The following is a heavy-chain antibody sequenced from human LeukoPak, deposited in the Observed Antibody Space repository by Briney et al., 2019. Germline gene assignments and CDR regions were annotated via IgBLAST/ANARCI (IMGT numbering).Heavy chain of an antibody. J-gene: IGHJ5*02. Sequence: SQTLSLTCTVSGGSISSGGYYWSWIRQHPGKGLEWIGYIYYSGSTYYNPSLKSRVTISVDTSKNQFSLKLSSVTAADTAVYYCAKDYGDYGPVGWFDPWGQGTLVTVSS. D-gene: IGHD4-17*01. CDR1: GGSISSGGYY. V-gene: IGHV4-31*03. CDR2: IYYSGST. CDR3: AKDYGDYGPVGWFDP.